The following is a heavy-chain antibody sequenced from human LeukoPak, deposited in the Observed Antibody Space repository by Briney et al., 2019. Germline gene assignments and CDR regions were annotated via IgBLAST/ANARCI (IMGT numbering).Heavy chain of an antibody. D-gene: IGHD6-19*01. CDR1: GFTFSSYG. Sequence: PGRSLRLSYAASGFTFSSYGMHWVRQAPGKGLEWVAVISYDGSNKYYADSVKGRFTISRDNSKNTLYLQMNSLRAEDTAVYYCAKDAGYSSGKGAAPDYWGQGTLVTVSS. CDR2: ISYDGSNK. CDR3: AKDAGYSSGKGAAPDY. J-gene: IGHJ4*02. V-gene: IGHV3-30*18.